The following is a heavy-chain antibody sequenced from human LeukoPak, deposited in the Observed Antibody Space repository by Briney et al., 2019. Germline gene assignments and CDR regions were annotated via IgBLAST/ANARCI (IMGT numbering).Heavy chain of an antibody. D-gene: IGHD4-17*01. CDR3: AKGNTVTPDY. Sequence: GGSLRLSCAASGFTFSNYPMNWVRQAPGKGLEWVSAITTDGSRTYNADSVKGRFTISRDNSKNTLYLQMNSLRAEDTAVYYCAKGNTVTPDYWGQGTLVTVSS. CDR2: ITTDGSRT. V-gene: IGHV3-23*01. CDR1: GFTFSNYP. J-gene: IGHJ4*02.